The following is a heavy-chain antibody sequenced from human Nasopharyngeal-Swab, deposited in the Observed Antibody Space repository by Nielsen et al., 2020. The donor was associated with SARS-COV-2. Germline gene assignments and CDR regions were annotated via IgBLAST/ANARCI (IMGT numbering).Heavy chain of an antibody. Sequence: GESLMISCSVSGFTFSNSALCWVRQAPGKGLEWVSAISISGATTFYADSVRGRFTISRDNDRNTVYLQMSSLTVEDTAIYYCAKEEVPNDYWGQGTLVTVSS. CDR1: GFTFSNSA. J-gene: IGHJ4*02. D-gene: IGHD4/OR15-4a*01. V-gene: IGHV3-23*01. CDR2: ISISGATT. CDR3: AKEEVPNDY.